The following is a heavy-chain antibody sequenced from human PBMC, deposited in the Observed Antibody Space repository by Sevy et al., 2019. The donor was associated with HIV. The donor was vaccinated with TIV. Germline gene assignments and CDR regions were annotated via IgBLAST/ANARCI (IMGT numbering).Heavy chain of an antibody. CDR3: AAEDMTTFGGPLRVFNM. Sequence: ASVKVSCTASGIIFSNPAVQWVRQTRGPRLEWIGWIVVGSGVSNYAQKFQERVTISRDMSTRTAYMELSSLRSEDTAVYYCAAEDMTTFGGPLRVFNMWGQGTMVTVSS. CDR1: GIIFSNPA. V-gene: IGHV1-58*01. D-gene: IGHD3-16*01. CDR2: IVVGSGVS. J-gene: IGHJ3*02.